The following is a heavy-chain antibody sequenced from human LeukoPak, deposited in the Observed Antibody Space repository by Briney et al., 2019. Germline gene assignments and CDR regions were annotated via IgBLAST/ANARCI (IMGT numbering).Heavy chain of an antibody. V-gene: IGHV4-34*01. D-gene: IGHD2-15*01. CDR2: INHSAST. Sequence: PSETLSLTCAVYGGSFTGYYWSWIRQPPGKGLEWIGEINHSASTNYNPSLKSRVTISVDTSKKQISLKLRSVTAAATAVYYLARGRRVIAVGVAARLGHNWFAPWGQGTLVTVSS. CDR1: GGSFTGYY. CDR3: ARGRRVIAVGVAARLGHNWFAP. J-gene: IGHJ5*02.